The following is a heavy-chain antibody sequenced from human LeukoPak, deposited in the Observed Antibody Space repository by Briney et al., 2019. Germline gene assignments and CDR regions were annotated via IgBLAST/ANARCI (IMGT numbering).Heavy chain of an antibody. CDR2: IKTKQDGRTT. Sequence: GGSLRLACAASGFTFGNAWMNWVRQAPGKGLDWVGRIKTKQDGRTTDYATPVKGRFTISRDDSRNTLYLQTNSLRTDDTAIYYCTAIREYCDSAGCYSPYFYYYMDVWGKGTTVAVSS. D-gene: IGHD2-15*01. V-gene: IGHV3-15*01. CDR3: TAIREYCDSAGCYSPYFYYYMDV. J-gene: IGHJ6*03. CDR1: GFTFGNAW.